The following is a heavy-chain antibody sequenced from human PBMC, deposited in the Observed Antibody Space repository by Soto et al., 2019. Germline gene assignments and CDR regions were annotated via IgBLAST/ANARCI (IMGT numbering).Heavy chain of an antibody. V-gene: IGHV4-4*02. CDR1: GGSISSSNW. CDR3: ARDIPFARIVEGKGFAFDI. CDR2: IYHSGST. Sequence: SETLSLTCAVSGGSISSSNWWSWVRQPPGKGLEWIGEIYHSGSTNYNPSLKSRVTISVDKSKNQFSLKLSSVTAADTAVYYCARDIPFARIVEGKGFAFDIWGQGTMVTVSS. J-gene: IGHJ3*02. D-gene: IGHD1-26*01.